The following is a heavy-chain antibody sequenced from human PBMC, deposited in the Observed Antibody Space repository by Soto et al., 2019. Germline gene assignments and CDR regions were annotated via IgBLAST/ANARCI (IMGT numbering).Heavy chain of an antibody. Sequence: EVQILESGGGLVQPGGSLRLSCAASGFTFSSYAMYWVRQAPGKGLAWVSGISDSGTGTYYADSVKGRFTISRDNSKNRVYRKMKSWRAKERAVNNGGKIHPVVSPEAFDIGGQGTMVNVSS. CDR2: ISDSGTGT. CDR3: GKIHPVVSPEAFDI. D-gene: IGHD2-2*01. V-gene: IGHV3-23*01. J-gene: IGHJ3*02. CDR1: GFTFSSYA.